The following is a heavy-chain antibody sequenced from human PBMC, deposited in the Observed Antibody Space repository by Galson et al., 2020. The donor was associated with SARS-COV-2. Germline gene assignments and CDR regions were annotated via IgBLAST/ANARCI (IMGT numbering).Heavy chain of an antibody. D-gene: IGHD7-27*01. J-gene: IGHJ4*02. CDR1: GFSLSRFN. Sequence: GESLKISCAASGFSLSRFNMHWVRQAPGTGLEWVTLIWMDGSKMYYSDSVKGRFTISRDNSKNTVYLHMNSVRAEDTAVYFCARENWGSSDYWGQGTLVTVSP. CDR2: IWMDGSKM. CDR3: ARENWGSSDY. V-gene: IGHV3-33*01.